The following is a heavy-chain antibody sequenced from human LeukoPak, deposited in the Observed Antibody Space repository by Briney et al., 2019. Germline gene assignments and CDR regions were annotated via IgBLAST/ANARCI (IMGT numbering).Heavy chain of an antibody. Sequence: ASVKVSCKASGGTFSTYAINWVRQAPGQGLEWMGGIIPIFGTANYAQKFQGRVTITADESTSTAYMELSSLRSEDTAVYYCARAHPSAFYDVREYYYYMDVWGKGTTVTVSS. CDR2: IIPIFGTA. D-gene: IGHD2/OR15-2a*01. CDR1: GGTFSTYA. J-gene: IGHJ6*03. CDR3: ARAHPSAFYDVREYYYYMDV. V-gene: IGHV1-69*13.